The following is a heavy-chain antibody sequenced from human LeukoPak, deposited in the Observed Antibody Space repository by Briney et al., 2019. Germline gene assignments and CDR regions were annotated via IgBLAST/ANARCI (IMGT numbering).Heavy chain of an antibody. D-gene: IGHD4-17*01. CDR1: GFTFSSYG. CDR3: AKDGHREKTVTTDFQH. J-gene: IGHJ1*01. Sequence: PGGSLRLSCAASGFTFSSYGMHWVRQAPGKGLEWVAVISYDGSNKYYADSVKGRFTISRDNSKNTLYLQMNSLRAEDTAVYYCAKDGHREKTVTTDFQHWRQGTLVTVSS. CDR2: ISYDGSNK. V-gene: IGHV3-30*18.